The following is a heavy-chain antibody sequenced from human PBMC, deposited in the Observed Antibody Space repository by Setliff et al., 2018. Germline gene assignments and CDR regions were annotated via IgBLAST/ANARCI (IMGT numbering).Heavy chain of an antibody. V-gene: IGHV4-61*02. D-gene: IGHD6-19*01. CDR1: GGSISSGSYY. J-gene: IGHJ4*02. Sequence: SETLSLTCTVSGGSISSGSYYWSWIRRPAGKGLEWIGRIYDSGNTNYNPSLKSRVTISVDTSKKQFSLKLSSVTAADTAVYYCARGIVAGTGAPGYWGQGTXXTVSS. CDR3: ARGIVAGTGAPGY. CDR2: IYDSGNT.